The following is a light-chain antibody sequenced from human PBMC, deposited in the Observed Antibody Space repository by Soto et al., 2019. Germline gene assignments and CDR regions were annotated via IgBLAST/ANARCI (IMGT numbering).Light chain of an antibody. Sequence: DILMTQSPSSLSASVGDRVTITCRASETISSFVTWYQHKAGTAPKLLIYDATTVQSGVPSRFSGSGSGTDFTLTIDSLHSDDLATYYCQQSYSAPYTFGQGTTLDIK. CDR1: ETISSF. CDR3: QQSYSAPYT. J-gene: IGKJ2*01. V-gene: IGKV1-39*01. CDR2: DAT.